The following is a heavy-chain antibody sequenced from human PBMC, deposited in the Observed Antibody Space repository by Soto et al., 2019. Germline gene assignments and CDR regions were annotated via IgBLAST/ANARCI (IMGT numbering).Heavy chain of an antibody. J-gene: IGHJ6*02. CDR1: GFTFSNYG. CDR3: AKSRDAYNYYFYYGTEF. D-gene: IGHD2-2*01. V-gene: IGHV3-30*18. CDR2: ILYYGSNK. Sequence: PGGSLRLSCAASGFTFSNYGMHWVRQTPGKGLEWVALILYYGSNKYYGDSVKGRFTISRDNSKNTLYLQVSSLRAEDTAVYYCAKSRDAYNYYFYYGTEFSGQGTTIIASS.